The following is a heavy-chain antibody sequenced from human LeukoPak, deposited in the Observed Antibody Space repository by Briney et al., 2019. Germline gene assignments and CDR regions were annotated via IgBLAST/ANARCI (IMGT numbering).Heavy chain of an antibody. J-gene: IGHJ4*02. CDR1: GFNFSSYA. D-gene: IGHD3-9*01. CDR3: AKRPYYDILTGHFDY. V-gene: IGHV3-23*01. CDR2: ISGSGGST. Sequence: GGSLRLSCAASGFNFSSYAMSWVRQAPGKGREWVSAISGSGGSTYYANSVKGRFTISRDNSKNTLYLQMNSLRAEDTAVYYCAKRPYYDILTGHFDYWGQGTLVTVSS.